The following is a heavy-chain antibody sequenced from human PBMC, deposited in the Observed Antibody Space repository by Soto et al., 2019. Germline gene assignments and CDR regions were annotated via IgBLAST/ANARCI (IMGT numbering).Heavy chain of an antibody. CDR3: ARRGRGGATYHYYDGMHC. J-gene: IGHJ6*02. CDR1: GYSFTSYW. D-gene: IGHD1-26*01. Sequence: ASLNISCTGSGYSFTSYWISWVRQMPGKGLEWMGRIDPSDSYTNYSPSFQGHVTISADKSISTAYLQRSSLKASDTAMYYCARRGRGGATYHYYDGMHCLCQGTKVTV. V-gene: IGHV5-10-1*01. CDR2: IDPSDSYT.